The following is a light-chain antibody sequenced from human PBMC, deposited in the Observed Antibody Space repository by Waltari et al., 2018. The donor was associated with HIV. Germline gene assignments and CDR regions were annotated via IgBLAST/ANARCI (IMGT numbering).Light chain of an antibody. J-gene: IGLJ2*01. CDR1: SSDVGGHSY. CDR3: SSYSGRNSSVI. Sequence: QSALTQPPSASGSPGQAVTISCTGTSSDVGGHSYVSWYQQHPGKAPKLIISEVTKRPSGVPDRFSGSKSGNTASLTVSGLQAEDEGDYFCSSYSGRNSSVIFGGGTRVTVL. V-gene: IGLV2-8*01. CDR2: EVT.